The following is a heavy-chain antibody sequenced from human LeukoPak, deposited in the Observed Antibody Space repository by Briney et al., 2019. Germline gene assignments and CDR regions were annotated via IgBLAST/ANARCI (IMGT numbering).Heavy chain of an antibody. CDR2: ISGGGGST. Sequence: GGSLRLSCAASGFTFSGYAMSWVRQSPGKGLDWVSTISGGGGSTYYAYYTDSVRGRFTISRDNSKNTLYLQMNSLRAEDTAVYYCAKFYDILSGYFDYWGQGTLVTVSS. V-gene: IGHV3-23*01. D-gene: IGHD3-9*01. J-gene: IGHJ4*02. CDR3: AKFYDILSGYFDY. CDR1: GFTFSGYA.